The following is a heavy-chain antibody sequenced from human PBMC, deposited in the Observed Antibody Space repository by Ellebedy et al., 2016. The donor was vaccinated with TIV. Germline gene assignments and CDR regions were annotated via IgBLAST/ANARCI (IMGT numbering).Heavy chain of an antibody. CDR3: AKDVGKYPGLFCTGPDH. CDR2: IKESGTTI. Sequence: GESLKISXAASGFIFSAHYMHWVRQAPGGGLEWISYIKESGTTIYYADSVRGRFTISRDNFKSTLYLQMNSLRLEDTAVYYCAKDVGKYPGLFCTGPDHWGQGTLVTVSS. J-gene: IGHJ1*01. D-gene: IGHD2-8*02. CDR1: GFIFSAHY. V-gene: IGHV3-48*01.